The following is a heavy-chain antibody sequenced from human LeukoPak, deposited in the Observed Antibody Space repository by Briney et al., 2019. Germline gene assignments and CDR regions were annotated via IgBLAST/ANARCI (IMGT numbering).Heavy chain of an antibody. Sequence: PSETLSLTCAVYGGSFSGYYWSWIRQPPGKGLEWIGEINHSGSTNYNPSLKSRVTISVDTSKNQFSLKLSSVTAADTAVYYCARDGRQGMDVWGQGTTVTVSS. CDR1: GGSFSGYY. J-gene: IGHJ6*02. V-gene: IGHV4-34*01. CDR3: ARDGRQGMDV. CDR2: INHSGST. D-gene: IGHD6-25*01.